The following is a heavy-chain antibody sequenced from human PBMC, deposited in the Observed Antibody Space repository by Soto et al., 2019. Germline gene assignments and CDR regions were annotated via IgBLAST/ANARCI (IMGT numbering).Heavy chain of an antibody. V-gene: IGHV1-46*03. J-gene: IGHJ4*02. Sequence: QAQLVQSGAEVKKPGASVRVSCKTSGYTFITYYMHWGRQAPGQGLEWMGVINPSGTTTGYAQNFQGRVTMSRDTSTSTLHMDLRSLRSEDTAVYYCARGREYRGGHDHLDYWGQGTLVTVSS. CDR3: ARGREYRGGHDHLDY. CDR1: GYTFITYY. CDR2: INPSGTTT. D-gene: IGHD5-12*01.